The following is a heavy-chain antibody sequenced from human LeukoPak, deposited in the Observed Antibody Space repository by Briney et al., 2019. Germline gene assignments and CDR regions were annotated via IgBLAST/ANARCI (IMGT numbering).Heavy chain of an antibody. J-gene: IGHJ4*02. CDR3: ARQGITMVRDRFDY. V-gene: IGHV4-4*07. CDR2: IYTSVST. CDR1: GGSISSYY. Sequence: SETLSLTCTVSGGSISSYYWSWIRQPAGKGLEWIGRIYTSVSTNYNPSLKSRVTMSVDTSKNQFSLKLSSVTAADTAVYYCARQGITMVRDRFDYWGQGTLVTVSS. D-gene: IGHD3-10*01.